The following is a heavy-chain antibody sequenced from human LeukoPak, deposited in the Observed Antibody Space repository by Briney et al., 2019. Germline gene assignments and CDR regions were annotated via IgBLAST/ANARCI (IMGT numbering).Heavy chain of an antibody. D-gene: IGHD3-10*01. CDR2: IYYSGST. CDR1: GGSISSHY. V-gene: IGHV4-59*11. Sequence: SETLSLTCTVSGGSISSHYWSWIRQPPGKGLEWIGYIYYSGSTNYNPSLKSRVTISVDTSKNQFSLKLSSVTAADTAVYYCARERGSGSYYKGGNWFDPWGQGTLVTVSS. CDR3: ARERGSGSYYKGGNWFDP. J-gene: IGHJ5*02.